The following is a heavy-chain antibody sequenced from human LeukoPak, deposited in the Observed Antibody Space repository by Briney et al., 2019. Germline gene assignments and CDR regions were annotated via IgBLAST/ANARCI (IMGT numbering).Heavy chain of an antibody. D-gene: IGHD1-14*01. CDR1: GGTFSSYA. V-gene: IGHV1-69*13. CDR3: ARGDRYRAPFDP. J-gene: IGHJ5*02. CDR2: IIPIFGTA. Sequence: SVTVSCKASGGTFSSYAISWVRQAPGQGLEWMGGIIPIFGTANYAQKFQGRVTITADESTSTAYMEPSSLRSEDTAVYYCARGDRYRAPFDPWGQGTLVTVSS.